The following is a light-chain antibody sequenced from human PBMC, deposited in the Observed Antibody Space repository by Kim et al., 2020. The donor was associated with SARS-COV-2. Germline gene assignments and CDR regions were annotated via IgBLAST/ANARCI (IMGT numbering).Light chain of an antibody. CDR1: QSVSSSY. CDR3: QQYGSPYT. CDR2: GAS. Sequence: EIVLTQSPGTLSLSPGERATLFCRASQSVSSSYLAWYQQKPGQAPRLLIYGASSRATGIPDRFSGSGSGTDFTLTISRLEPEDFAVYYCQQYGSPYTFGQGTKLEI. J-gene: IGKJ2*01. V-gene: IGKV3-20*01.